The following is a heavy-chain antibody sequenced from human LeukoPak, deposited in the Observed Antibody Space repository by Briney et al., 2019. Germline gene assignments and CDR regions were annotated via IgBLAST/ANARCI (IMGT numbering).Heavy chain of an antibody. D-gene: IGHD4-17*01. CDR1: GFTFSSYW. Sequence: GGSLRLSCAASGFTFSSYWMHWVRQAPGKGLVWVSRINSDGSSTSYADSVKGRFTISRDNVKNTLYLQMNSLRAEDTAVYYCARQDDYGDYQVAVAYYFDYWGQGTLVTVSS. J-gene: IGHJ4*02. V-gene: IGHV3-74*01. CDR3: ARQDDYGDYQVAVAYYFDY. CDR2: INSDGSST.